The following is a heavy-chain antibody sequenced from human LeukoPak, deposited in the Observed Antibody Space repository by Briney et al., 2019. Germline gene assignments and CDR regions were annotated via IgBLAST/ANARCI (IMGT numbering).Heavy chain of an antibody. CDR1: GFTFSSYG. V-gene: IGHV3-33*01. CDR2: IWYDGSNK. CDR3: ARADFWSGYLDY. Sequence: GGSLRLSCAASGFTFSSYGMHWVRQAPGKGLEWVAVIWYDGSNKYYADSVKGRFTISRDNAKNSLYLQMNSLRAEDTAVYYCARADFWSGYLDYWGQGTLVTVSS. D-gene: IGHD3-3*01. J-gene: IGHJ4*02.